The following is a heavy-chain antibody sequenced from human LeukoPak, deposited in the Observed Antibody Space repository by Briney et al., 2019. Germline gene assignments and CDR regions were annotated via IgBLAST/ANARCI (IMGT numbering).Heavy chain of an antibody. CDR3: ARGVVVYYFDY. CDR1: GVSISSGGYY. CDR2: IYYSGST. Sequence: SETLSLTCTVSGVSISSGGYYWSWIRQHPGKGLEWIGHIYYSGSTYYNPSLKSRVTISVDTSKNQFSLKLSSVTAADTAVYYCARGVVVYYFDYWGQGTLVTVSS. J-gene: IGHJ4*02. V-gene: IGHV4-31*03. D-gene: IGHD2-15*01.